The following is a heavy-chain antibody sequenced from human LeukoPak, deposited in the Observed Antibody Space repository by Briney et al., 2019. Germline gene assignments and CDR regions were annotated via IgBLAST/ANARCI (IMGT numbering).Heavy chain of an antibody. CDR3: TTEYSDY. Sequence: GGSLRLSCAASGFIFRSYAMSWVRQAPGKGLEWVGRIKSKTDGGTTDYAAPVKGRFTISRDDSKNTLYLQMNSLKTEDTAVYYCTTEYSDYRGQGTLVTVSS. J-gene: IGHJ4*02. CDR1: GFIFRSYA. CDR2: IKSKTDGGTT. D-gene: IGHD5-18*01. V-gene: IGHV3-15*01.